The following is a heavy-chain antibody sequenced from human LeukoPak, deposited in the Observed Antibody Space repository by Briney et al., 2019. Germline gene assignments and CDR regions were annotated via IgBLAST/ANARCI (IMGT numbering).Heavy chain of an antibody. CDR1: GYTFTDYY. V-gene: IGHV1-69-2*01. D-gene: IGHD3-3*01. CDR2: VDPEDGET. CDR3: AREMGSITIFGVVIIFGY. Sequence: ASVKVSCKVSGYTFTDYYMHWVQQAPGKGLEWMGLVDPEDGETIYAEKFQGRVTITADTSTDTAYMELSSLRSDDTAVYYCAREMGSITIFGVVIIFGYWGQGTLITVSS. J-gene: IGHJ4*02.